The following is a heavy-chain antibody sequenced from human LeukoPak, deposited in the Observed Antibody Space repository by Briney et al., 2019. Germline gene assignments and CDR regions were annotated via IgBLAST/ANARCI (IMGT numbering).Heavy chain of an antibody. D-gene: IGHD4-23*01. V-gene: IGHV4-59*01. CDR3: ASDGSVVTPEGYGMDL. J-gene: IGHJ6*02. CDR2: IYYSGST. CDR1: GGSISSYY. Sequence: TLSLTCTVAGGSISSYYWSWVRQPAGKGLEWDGYIYYSGSTHYNPSLTSRVTISVDSSKLQFSLTLSSVTAADTAVYYCASDGSVVTPEGYGMDLWGQGTTVTVSS.